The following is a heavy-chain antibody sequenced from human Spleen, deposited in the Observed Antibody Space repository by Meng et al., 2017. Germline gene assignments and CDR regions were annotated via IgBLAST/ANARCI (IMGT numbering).Heavy chain of an antibody. CDR2: ITGSGGST. J-gene: IGHJ6*02. V-gene: IGHV3-23*01. CDR3: AKERTLATNHYYYGMDV. CDR1: EFTFSSYA. Sequence: GESLKISCAASEFTFSSYAMNWVRQVPGKGLEWILSITGSGGSTYYADSVKGRFTICRDNSKNTLYLQMNILRAEDTAVYYCAKERTLATNHYYYGMDVWGQGTTVTVSS.